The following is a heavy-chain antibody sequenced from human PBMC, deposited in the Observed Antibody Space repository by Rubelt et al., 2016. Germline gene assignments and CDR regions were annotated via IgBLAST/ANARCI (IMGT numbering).Heavy chain of an antibody. Sequence: GGSLRLSCAASGFSFGSFAMTWVRQAPGKGLEWVSSISSSSSYIYYADSVKGRFTISRDNAKNSLYLQMNSLRAEDTAVYYCACNSYDILTGYYYWGQGTLVTVSS. CDR3: ACNSYDILTGYYY. CDR2: ISSSSSYI. D-gene: IGHD3-9*01. CDR1: GFSFGSFA. V-gene: IGHV3-21*01. J-gene: IGHJ4*02.